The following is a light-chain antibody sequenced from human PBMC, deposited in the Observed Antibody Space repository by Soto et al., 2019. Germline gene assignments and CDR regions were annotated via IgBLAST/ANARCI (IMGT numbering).Light chain of an antibody. CDR1: SSDVGIYNL. CDR3: CSYAGSSTWV. Sequence: QSALTQPASVSGSPGQSTTISCTGTSSDVGIYNLVSWYQQHPGKAPKLMIYEGSKRPSGVSNRFSGSKSGNTASLTISGLQAEGEADYYCCSYAGSSTWVFGGGTKVTVL. CDR2: EGS. J-gene: IGLJ3*02. V-gene: IGLV2-23*01.